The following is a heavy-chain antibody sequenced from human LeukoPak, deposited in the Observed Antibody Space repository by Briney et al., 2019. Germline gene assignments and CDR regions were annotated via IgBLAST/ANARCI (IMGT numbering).Heavy chain of an antibody. CDR1: GYTFTGYY. CDR2: INPNSGGT. D-gene: IGHD6-13*01. J-gene: IGHJ4*02. CDR3: ARGSSRSWSHFDY. Sequence: GASVKVSCKASGYTFTGYYMHWVRQAPGQGLEWMGRINPNSGGTNYAQKFQGRVTMTRDTSISTAYMELSRLRSDDTAVYYCARGSSRSWSHFDYXXQGTLVTVSS. V-gene: IGHV1-2*06.